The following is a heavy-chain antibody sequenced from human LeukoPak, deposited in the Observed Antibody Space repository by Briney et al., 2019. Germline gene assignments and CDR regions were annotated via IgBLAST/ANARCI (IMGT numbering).Heavy chain of an antibody. CDR3: ARDRAFWSGYYRTYYYYYMDV. V-gene: IGHV3-7*01. CDR1: GFTCSSYW. Sequence: GGSLRLSCAASGFTCSSYWMSWVRQAPGKGLEWVANIKQDGSEKYYVDSVKGRFTISRDNAKNSLYLQMNSLRAEDTAVYYCARDRAFWSGYYRTYYYYYMDVWGKGTTVTVSS. D-gene: IGHD3-3*01. CDR2: IKQDGSEK. J-gene: IGHJ6*03.